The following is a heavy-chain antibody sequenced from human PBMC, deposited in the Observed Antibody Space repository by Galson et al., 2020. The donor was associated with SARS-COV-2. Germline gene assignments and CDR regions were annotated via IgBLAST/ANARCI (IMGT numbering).Heavy chain of an antibody. Sequence: SETLSLTCTVSGGSISSGGYYWSWFRHHPGRVLEWIGYIDYSGNTYYNPSLKSQLTISVDTSKNQFSLKLTSVTAADTAIYYCARANAYCSSMRCYAVWFDPWGQGTLVTVSS. J-gene: IGHJ5*02. CDR2: IDYSGNT. CDR3: ARANAYCSSMRCYAVWFDP. V-gene: IGHV4-31*01. CDR1: GGSISSGGYY. D-gene: IGHD2-2*01.